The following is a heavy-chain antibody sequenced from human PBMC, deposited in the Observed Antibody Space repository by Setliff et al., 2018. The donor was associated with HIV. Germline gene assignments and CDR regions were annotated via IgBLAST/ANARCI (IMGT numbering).Heavy chain of an antibody. Sequence: PSETLSLTCAVSGYSISSGYYWGWIRQPPGKGLEWIGSMYHSGSTYYNPSLKSRLTISVDTSKNQFSLKLSSVTAADTAVYYCARPFTTGIDAFDIWGQGTMVT. CDR2: MYHSGST. V-gene: IGHV4-38-2*01. J-gene: IGHJ3*02. CDR3: ARPFTTGIDAFDI. D-gene: IGHD1-1*01. CDR1: GYSISSGYY.